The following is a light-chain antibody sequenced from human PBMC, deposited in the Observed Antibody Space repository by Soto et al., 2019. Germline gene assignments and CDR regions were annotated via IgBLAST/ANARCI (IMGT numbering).Light chain of an antibody. CDR3: QHYNSPPRT. Sequence: EIVLTQSPGSLSLSPGERATLSCRASQSVSSYLAWYQQKPGQAPRLLIYGASSRATGFPDRFSGSGSGTDFSLTISRLEPDYSAVYYCQHYNSPPRTFGQGTKVDIK. CDR2: GAS. CDR1: QSVSSY. J-gene: IGKJ1*01. V-gene: IGKV3-20*01.